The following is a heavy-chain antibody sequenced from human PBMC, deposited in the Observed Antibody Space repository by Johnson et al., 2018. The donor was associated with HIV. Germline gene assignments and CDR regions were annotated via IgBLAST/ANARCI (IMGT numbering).Heavy chain of an antibody. CDR1: GFTFSSYG. Sequence: QVLLVESGGGVVQPGGSLRLSCAASGFTFSSYGMHWVRQAPGKGLEWVAFIRYDGSNTYYADSVKGRFTISRDNSKNTLYLQMNSLRAEDTAVYYCAKGLLGQWLVQDAFDIWGQGTMVTVSS. J-gene: IGHJ3*02. CDR3: AKGLLGQWLVQDAFDI. CDR2: IRYDGSNT. V-gene: IGHV3-30*02. D-gene: IGHD6-19*01.